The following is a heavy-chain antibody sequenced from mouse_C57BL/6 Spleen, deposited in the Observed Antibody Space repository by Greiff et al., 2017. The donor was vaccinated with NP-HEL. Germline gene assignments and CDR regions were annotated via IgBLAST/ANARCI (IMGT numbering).Heavy chain of an antibody. Sequence: QVQLQQPGAELVKPGASVKLSCKASGYTFTSYWMQWVKQRPGQGLEWIGEIDPSDSYTNYNQKFKGKDTLTLDTSSSTAYRQLSSLPSEDSAVYYCASQTAQAAFAYWGQGTLVTVSA. V-gene: IGHV1-50*01. CDR1: GYTFTSYW. CDR2: IDPSDSYT. D-gene: IGHD3-2*02. CDR3: ASQTAQAAFAY. J-gene: IGHJ3*01.